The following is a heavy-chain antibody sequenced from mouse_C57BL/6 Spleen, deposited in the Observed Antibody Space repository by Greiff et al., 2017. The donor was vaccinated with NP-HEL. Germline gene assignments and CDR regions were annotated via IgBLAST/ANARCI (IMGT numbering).Heavy chain of an antibody. J-gene: IGHJ3*01. CDR2: ISDGGSYT. CDR3: ARDPFYYGSSTGAY. Sequence: EVKVVESGGGLVKPGGSLKLSCAASGFTFSSYAMSWVRQTPEKRLEWVATISDGGSYTYYPDNVKGRFTISRDNAKNNLYLQMSHLKSEDTAMYYCARDPFYYGSSTGAYWGQGTLVTVSA. CDR1: GFTFSSYA. V-gene: IGHV5-4*01. D-gene: IGHD1-1*01.